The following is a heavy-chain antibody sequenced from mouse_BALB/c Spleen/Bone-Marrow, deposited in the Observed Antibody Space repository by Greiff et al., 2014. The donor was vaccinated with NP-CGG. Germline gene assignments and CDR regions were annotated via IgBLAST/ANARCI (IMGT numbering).Heavy chain of an antibody. CDR2: IDPANGNT. J-gene: IGHJ2*01. V-gene: IGHV14-3*02. CDR1: GFNIKDTY. CDR3: DGLDY. Sequence: EVQLLESGAELVKPGASVKLSCTASGFNIKDTYMHWVKQRPEQGLEWIGRIDPANGNTKYDPKFQGKATITADTSSNTAYLQLSNLSAEDIDVCHCDGLDYWGQGTTLTVSS. D-gene: IGHD2-2*01.